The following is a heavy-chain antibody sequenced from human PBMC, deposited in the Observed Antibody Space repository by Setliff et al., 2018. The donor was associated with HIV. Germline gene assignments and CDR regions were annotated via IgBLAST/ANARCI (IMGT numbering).Heavy chain of an antibody. CDR1: GGSISRGNHF. D-gene: IGHD1-26*01. CDR3: ARRGSYYGDFDY. J-gene: IGHJ4*02. Sequence: PSETLSLTCTVSGGSISRGNHFWTWIRQPAGKGLEWIGRIYTNGSTNYNPSLKSRATIAVDTSKNQFSLKLSSVTAADTAVYYCARRGSYYGDFDYWGQGTLVTVSS. V-gene: IGHV4-61*02. CDR2: IYTNGST.